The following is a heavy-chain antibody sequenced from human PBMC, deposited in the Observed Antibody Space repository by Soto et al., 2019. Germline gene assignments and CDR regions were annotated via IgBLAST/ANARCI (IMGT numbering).Heavy chain of an antibody. V-gene: IGHV3-72*01. Sequence: EVQVVESGGGLVQPGGSLRLSCAASGFSFSDHHMDWVRQAPGKGLEWVGRIRNKANSDTTEYAASVKGRVTISRDVSKISLVLLMMSLKTWYTLVFYGSRLVSVLHIWGLGTMVTFSS. CDR2: IRNKANSDTT. D-gene: IGHD3-9*01. CDR1: GFSFSDHH. CDR3: SRLVSVLHI. J-gene: IGHJ3*02.